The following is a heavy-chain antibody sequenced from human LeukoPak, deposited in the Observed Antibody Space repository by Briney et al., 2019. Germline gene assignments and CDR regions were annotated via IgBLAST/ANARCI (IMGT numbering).Heavy chain of an antibody. CDR3: TRDAYNFNDFDY. CDR1: EFTFSHFA. D-gene: IGHD5-24*01. CDR2: VSSHGNDG. V-gene: IGHV3-30*01. Sequence: GGSLRLSCAVSEFTFSHFAMHWVRQAPGKGLEWVAVVSSHGNDGYYADSVKGRFTISRDNSKNTLYLQIDSLRAEDTAIYYCTRDAYNFNDFDYWGQGTLVTVPS. J-gene: IGHJ4*02.